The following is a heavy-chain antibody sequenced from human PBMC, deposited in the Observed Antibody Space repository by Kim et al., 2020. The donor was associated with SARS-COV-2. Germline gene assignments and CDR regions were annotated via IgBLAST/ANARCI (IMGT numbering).Heavy chain of an antibody. CDR2: MNPNSGNT. Sequence: ASVKVSCKASGYTFTSYDINWVRQATGQGLEWMGWMNPNSGNTGYAQKFQGRVTMTRNTSISTAYMELSSLRSEDTAVYYCARKMTLYSGYDPRLYYYYYYGMDVWGQGTTVTVSS. CDR3: ARKMTLYSGYDPRLYYYYYYGMDV. V-gene: IGHV1-8*01. CDR1: GYTFTSYD. J-gene: IGHJ6*02. D-gene: IGHD5-12*01.